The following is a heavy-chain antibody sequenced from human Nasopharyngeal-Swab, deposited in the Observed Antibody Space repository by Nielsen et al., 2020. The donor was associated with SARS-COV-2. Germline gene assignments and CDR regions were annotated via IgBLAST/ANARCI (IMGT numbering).Heavy chain of an antibody. CDR2: IIVNLGMT. D-gene: IGHD4-17*01. V-gene: IGHV1-69*10. Sequence: SVNVSCKVSGGTFSKYAISWVRQAPGQGLEWMGGIIVNLGMTKYAQKFKDSVIINADESTGTAYMELSSLRSEDTAVYYCATWGIGYGENAHATFDSWGQGTQVTVSS. CDR1: GGTFSKYA. J-gene: IGHJ4*02. CDR3: ATWGIGYGENAHATFDS.